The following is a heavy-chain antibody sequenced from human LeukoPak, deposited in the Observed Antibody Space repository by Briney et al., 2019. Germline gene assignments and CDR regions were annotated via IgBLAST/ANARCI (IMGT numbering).Heavy chain of an antibody. J-gene: IGHJ4*02. Sequence: PGGSLRLSCAASGFTVSRNYMSWVRQAPGKGLEWVSVLYSDGSTYHADSVKGRFTISRDNSKNTLYLQMNSLRAEDTALYYCAKDHYGSGSYYFDYWGQGTLVTVSS. V-gene: IGHV3-53*05. D-gene: IGHD3-10*01. CDR3: AKDHYGSGSYYFDY. CDR2: LYSDGST. CDR1: GFTVSRNY.